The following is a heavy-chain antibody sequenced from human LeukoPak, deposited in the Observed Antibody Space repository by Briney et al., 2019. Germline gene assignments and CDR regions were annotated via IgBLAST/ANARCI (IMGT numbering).Heavy chain of an antibody. CDR2: ISGSGGST. Sequence: PGGSLRLPCAASGFTFSSYAMSGAPQAPGKGREGVSAISGSGGSTYYADSVKGRFTISRDNSKNTLYLQMNSLRAEDTAVYYCAKLSRLRFLEWLLGGYFDYWGQGTLVTVSS. D-gene: IGHD3-3*01. CDR3: AKLSRLRFLEWLLGGYFDY. CDR1: GFTFSSYA. J-gene: IGHJ4*02. V-gene: IGHV3-23*01.